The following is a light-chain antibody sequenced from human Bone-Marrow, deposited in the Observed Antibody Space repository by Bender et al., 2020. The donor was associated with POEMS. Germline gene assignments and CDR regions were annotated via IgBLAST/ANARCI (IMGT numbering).Light chain of an antibody. CDR2: DKE. CDR3: SSRDSSGILRI. Sequence: SELTQDPTVSVALGQTVRITCQGDSLRSYSASWFQQKPGQAPVLVIYDKENRPSGIPHRFSGSSSGNTASLSITGAQAEDEADYYCSSRDSSGILRIFGGGTKLTVL. V-gene: IGLV3-19*01. J-gene: IGLJ2*01. CDR1: SLRSYS.